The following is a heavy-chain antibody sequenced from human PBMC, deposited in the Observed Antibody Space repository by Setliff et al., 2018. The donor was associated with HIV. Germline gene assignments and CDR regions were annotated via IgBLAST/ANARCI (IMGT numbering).Heavy chain of an antibody. D-gene: IGHD3-10*01. Sequence: PGGSLRLSCAASGFTFRSYAMNWVRQAPGKGLEWVSTISGIGGNTHYADSVKGRFTIFRYNSNNTLYLQMNSLRAEDTAVYYCATLWFGELLGAFDIRGQGTMVTVSS. CDR2: ISGIGGNT. V-gene: IGHV3-23*01. J-gene: IGHJ3*02. CDR1: GFTFRSYA. CDR3: ATLWFGELLGAFDI.